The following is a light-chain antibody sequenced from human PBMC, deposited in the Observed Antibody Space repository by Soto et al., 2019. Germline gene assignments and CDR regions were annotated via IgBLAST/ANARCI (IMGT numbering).Light chain of an antibody. CDR3: QQYNNFWT. Sequence: EIVMTQSPATLSVSPGERATLSCRASQSVSSNLAWYQQKPGQAPRLLIYGASTSATGIPARFSGSGSGIEFTLTISSLQSEDFAVYYCQQYNNFWTFGQGTKVEIK. V-gene: IGKV3-15*01. CDR2: GAS. J-gene: IGKJ1*01. CDR1: QSVSSN.